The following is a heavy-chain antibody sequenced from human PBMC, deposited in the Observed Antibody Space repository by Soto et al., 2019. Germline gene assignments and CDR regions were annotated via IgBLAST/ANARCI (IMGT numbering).Heavy chain of an antibody. Sequence: QVQLQESGPGLVKPSQTLSLTCTVSGGSISSGGYYWSWIRQHPGKGLEWIGYIYYSGSTYYNPSLKSRVTISVDTSKNQFSLKLSSVTAADTAVYYCARDATNVDIVATHYYFDYWGQGTLVTVSS. CDR1: GGSISSGGYY. J-gene: IGHJ4*02. V-gene: IGHV4-31*03. D-gene: IGHD5-12*01. CDR3: ARDATNVDIVATHYYFDY. CDR2: IYYSGST.